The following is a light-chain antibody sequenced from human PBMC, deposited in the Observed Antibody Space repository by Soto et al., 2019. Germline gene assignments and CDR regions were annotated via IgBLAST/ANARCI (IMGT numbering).Light chain of an antibody. J-gene: IGKJ3*01. Sequence: EIVLTQSPGTLSLSPGERATLSCRASQSVSDSYLAWYQQKPGQPPRLLIYASSRATGIPDRFSGSGSGKDFTLTISRLEPEDFAVYYCQHYGTSALFGPGTKVDIK. CDR3: QHYGTSAL. V-gene: IGKV3-20*01. CDR1: QSVSDSY. CDR2: AS.